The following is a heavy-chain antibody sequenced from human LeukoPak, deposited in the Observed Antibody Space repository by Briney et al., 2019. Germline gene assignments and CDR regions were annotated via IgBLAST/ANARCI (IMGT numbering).Heavy chain of an antibody. CDR1: GFTFSSYG. Sequence: SGGSLRLSCAASGFTFSSYGMLWVRQAPGKRLERVAVIWYDGSNKYYADSVKGRFTISRDNSKNTLYLQMNSLRAEDTAVYYCARDQVVPAALYGMDVWGQGTTVTVSS. V-gene: IGHV3-33*01. J-gene: IGHJ6*02. CDR2: IWYDGSNK. CDR3: ARDQVVPAALYGMDV. D-gene: IGHD2-2*01.